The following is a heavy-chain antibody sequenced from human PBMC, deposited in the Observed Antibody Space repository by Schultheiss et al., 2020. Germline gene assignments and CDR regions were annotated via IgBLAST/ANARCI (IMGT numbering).Heavy chain of an antibody. CDR2: ISGSGGST. CDR3: AKDLVGATGT. CDR1: GFTFSSYA. J-gene: IGHJ5*02. Sequence: GESLKIACAASGFTFSSYAMSWVRQAPGKGLEWVSAISGSGGSTYYADSVKGRFTISRDNSKNTLYLQMNSLRAEDTAVYYCAKDLVGATGTWGQGTLVTVSS. D-gene: IGHD1-26*01. V-gene: IGHV3-23*01.